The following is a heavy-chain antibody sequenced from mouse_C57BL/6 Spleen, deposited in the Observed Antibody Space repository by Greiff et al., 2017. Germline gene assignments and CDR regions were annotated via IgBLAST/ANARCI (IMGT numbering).Heavy chain of an antibody. V-gene: IGHV5-6*01. CDR3: ARHVQLSGHYLDY. Sequence: EVKLVESGGDLVKPGGSLKLSCAASGFTFSSYGMSWVRQTPDKRLEWVATISSGGSYTYYPDSVKGRLTISRDNAKNTLYLQMSRLKSADTAMYYCARHVQLSGHYLDYWGQGTTLTVSS. CDR2: ISSGGSYT. CDR1: GFTFSSYG. J-gene: IGHJ2*01. D-gene: IGHD4-1*01.